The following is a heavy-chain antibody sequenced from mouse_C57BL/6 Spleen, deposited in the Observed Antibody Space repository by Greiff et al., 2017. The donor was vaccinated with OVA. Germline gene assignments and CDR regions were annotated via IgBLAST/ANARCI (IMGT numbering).Heavy chain of an antibody. D-gene: IGHD1-1*01. CDR3: DRDYYGSRTGYFDV. CDR2: IDPEDGET. CDR1: GFNINDYY. Sequence: EVQLQHSGAELVKPGASVKLSCTASGFNINDYYMHWVKQRPEQGLEWIGRIDPEDGETKYSSKFQGKATITADTSSNTAYLQRRSLTSENTAVYYCDRDYYGSRTGYFDVWGKGTTVTVSS. V-gene: IGHV14-2*01. J-gene: IGHJ1*03.